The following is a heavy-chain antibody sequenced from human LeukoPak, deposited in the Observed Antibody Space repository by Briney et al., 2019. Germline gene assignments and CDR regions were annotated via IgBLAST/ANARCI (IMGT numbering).Heavy chain of an antibody. CDR1: GGSISGNTYY. CDR3: ARRRGYSGSYYYFDY. Sequence: SETLSLTCTVSGGSISGNTYYWGWIRQPAGKGLEWIGSMFYNGSPYYNPSLKSRVTISVDTSNNQFSLRVSSVTAADTAVYYCARRRGYSGSYYYFDYWGQGTLVTVSS. CDR2: MFYNGSP. V-gene: IGHV4-39*01. D-gene: IGHD6-13*01. J-gene: IGHJ4*02.